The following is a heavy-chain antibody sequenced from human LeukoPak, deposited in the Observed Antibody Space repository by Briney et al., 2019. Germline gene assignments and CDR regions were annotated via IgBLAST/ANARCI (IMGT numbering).Heavy chain of an antibody. CDR1: GFTFSSYA. V-gene: IGHV3-23*01. D-gene: IGHD6-6*01. Sequence: PGGSLRLSCAASGFTFSSYAMSWVRQAPGKGLEWVSAISGSGGSTYYADSVKGRFTISRDNSENTLYLQMNSLRAEDTAVYYCAKDPHSSSLYYFDYWGQGTLVTVSS. CDR2: ISGSGGST. CDR3: AKDPHSSSLYYFDY. J-gene: IGHJ4*02.